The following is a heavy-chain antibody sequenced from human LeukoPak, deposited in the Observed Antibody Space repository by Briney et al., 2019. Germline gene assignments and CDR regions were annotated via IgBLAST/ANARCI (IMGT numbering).Heavy chain of an antibody. J-gene: IGHJ4*02. CDR3: ARGLHYPDQ. CDR2: IKKDGSEE. CDR1: GFIFSSYW. Sequence: GGSLRLSCAASGFIFSSYWMSWVRQAPGKGLEWVANIKKDGSEEFYGDAVKGRFTISRDNAKNTLYLQMNSQRSEDTAVYYCARGLHYPDQWGQGTLVTVSS. D-gene: IGHD2-21*02. V-gene: IGHV3-7*01.